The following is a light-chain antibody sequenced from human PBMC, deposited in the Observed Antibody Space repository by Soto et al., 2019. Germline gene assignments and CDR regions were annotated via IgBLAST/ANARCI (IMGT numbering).Light chain of an antibody. CDR3: QQYNSYPLT. J-gene: IGKJ4*01. CDR1: QSISSW. V-gene: IGKV1-5*01. Sequence: DIQMTQSPSTLSSSLGDRVTITCRASQSISSWLAWYQQKPGKAPKLLIYDASSLESGVPSRFSGSGSGTEFTLTISSLQNDDFATYYCQQYNSYPLTFGGGTKVDIK. CDR2: DAS.